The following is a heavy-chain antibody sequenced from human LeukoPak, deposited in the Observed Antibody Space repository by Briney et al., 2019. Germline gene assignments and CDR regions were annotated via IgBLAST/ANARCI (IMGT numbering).Heavy chain of an antibody. V-gene: IGHV3-66*01. CDR2: IYSSGST. CDR3: AKDSSGTYFDY. CDR1: GFTVISNY. D-gene: IGHD3-22*01. Sequence: AGGSLRLSCAASGFTVISNYMNWVRQAPGKGLEWVSVIYSSGSTHYADSVKGRFTISRDSSKNTLYLQMNSLRAEDTAVYYCAKDSSGTYFDYWGQGTLVTVSS. J-gene: IGHJ4*02.